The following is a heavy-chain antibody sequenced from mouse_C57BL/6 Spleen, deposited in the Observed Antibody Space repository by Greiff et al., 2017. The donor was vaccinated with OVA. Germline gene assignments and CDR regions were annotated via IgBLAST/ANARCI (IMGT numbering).Heavy chain of an antibody. V-gene: IGHV1-61*01. D-gene: IGHD2-10*02. J-gene: IGHJ4*01. CDR3: ARSGYGNYVRAMDY. CDR1: GYTFTSYW. CDR2: IYPSDSET. Sequence: VQLQQPGAELVRPGSSVKLSCKASGYTFTSYWMDWVKQRPGQGLEWIGNIYPSDSETHYNQKFKDKATLTVDKSSSTAYMQLSSLTSEDSAVYYCARSGYGNYVRAMDYWGQGTSVTVSA.